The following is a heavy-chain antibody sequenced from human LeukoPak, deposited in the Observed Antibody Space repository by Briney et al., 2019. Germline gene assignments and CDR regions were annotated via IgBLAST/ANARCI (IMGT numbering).Heavy chain of an antibody. V-gene: IGHV1-18*01. D-gene: IGHD2-8*01. J-gene: IGHJ4*02. CDR1: GYTFSSYG. CDR2: ISAYNANT. CDR3: AGSLGYCTSNVCYLKY. Sequence: GASVKVSCKASGYTFSSYGISWVRQAPGQGLEWMGWISAYNANTHYAQKVQGRVTMTTDSSTTTAYMELRSLRSDDTAVYYCAGSLGYCTSNVCYLKYWGQGTLVIVSS.